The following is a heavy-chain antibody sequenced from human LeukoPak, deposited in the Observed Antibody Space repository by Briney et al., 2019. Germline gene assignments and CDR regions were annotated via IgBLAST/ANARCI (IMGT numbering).Heavy chain of an antibody. D-gene: IGHD6-13*01. CDR3: AKDVQTALELVMPGDDRPAMDV. Sequence: GGSLRLSCAASGCTFSSYSMNWVRQAPGKGLEWVPVISGSGVTTYYADSVKGRFTISRDNSKNTLYLQMNSLRADDTAVYYCAKDVQTALELVMPGDDRPAMDVWGKGTTVTVSS. CDR2: ISGSGVTT. CDR1: GCTFSSYS. V-gene: IGHV3-23*01. J-gene: IGHJ6*04.